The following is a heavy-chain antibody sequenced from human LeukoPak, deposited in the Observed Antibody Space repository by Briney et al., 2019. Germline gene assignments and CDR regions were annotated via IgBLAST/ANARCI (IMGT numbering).Heavy chain of an antibody. CDR1: GGSISSSNW. J-gene: IGHJ6*02. Sequence: PSGTLSLTCAVSGGSISSSNWWSWVRQPPEKGLEWIGEIYHSGSTNYNPSLKSRVTISVDKSKNQFSLKLSSVTAADTAVYYCARANYYDSRGNYGMDVWGQGTTVTVSS. CDR2: IYHSGST. D-gene: IGHD3-22*01. CDR3: ARANYYDSRGNYGMDV. V-gene: IGHV4-4*02.